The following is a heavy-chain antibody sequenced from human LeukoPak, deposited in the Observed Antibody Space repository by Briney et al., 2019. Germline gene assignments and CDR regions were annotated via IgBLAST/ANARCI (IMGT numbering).Heavy chain of an antibody. Sequence: PGGSLRLSCAASGFTFDDYAMRWVRQAPGKGLEWVSGISWNSGSIGYADSVKGRFTISRDNAKNSLYLQMNSLRAEDTALYYCAKDKSFGLYGDYDEHFDYWGQGTLVSVSS. D-gene: IGHD4-17*01. CDR2: ISWNSGSI. J-gene: IGHJ4*02. V-gene: IGHV3-9*01. CDR1: GFTFDDYA. CDR3: AKDKSFGLYGDYDEHFDY.